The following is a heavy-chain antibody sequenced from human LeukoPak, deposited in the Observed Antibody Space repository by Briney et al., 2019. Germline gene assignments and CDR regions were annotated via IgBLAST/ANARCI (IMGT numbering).Heavy chain of an antibody. CDR3: ARPSSLDGSGRYYIDY. D-gene: IGHD3-10*01. J-gene: IGHJ4*02. CDR2: THSDGTT. Sequence: GGSLRLSCAVSGFTVSNNFMNWVRQAPGKGLEWVSVTHSDGTTYFADSVQGRFTISRDSSKNTLYPQMNSLRDEDTAVYYCARPSSLDGSGRYYIDYWGQGTLVTVSS. CDR1: GFTVSNNF. V-gene: IGHV3-66*01.